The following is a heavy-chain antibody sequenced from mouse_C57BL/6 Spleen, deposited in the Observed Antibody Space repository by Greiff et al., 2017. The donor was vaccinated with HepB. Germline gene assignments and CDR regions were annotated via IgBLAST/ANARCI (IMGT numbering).Heavy chain of an antibody. J-gene: IGHJ4*01. CDR2: ISSGSSTI. CDR1: GFTFSDYG. D-gene: IGHD2-3*01. CDR3: ARGGLLRRYSAMDY. Sequence: EVKVVESGGGLVKPGGSLKLSCAASGFTFSDYGMHWVRQAPEKGLEWVAYISSGSSTIYYADTVKGRFTISRDNAKNTLFLQMTSLRSEDTAMYYCARGGLLRRYSAMDYWGQGTSVTVSS. V-gene: IGHV5-17*01.